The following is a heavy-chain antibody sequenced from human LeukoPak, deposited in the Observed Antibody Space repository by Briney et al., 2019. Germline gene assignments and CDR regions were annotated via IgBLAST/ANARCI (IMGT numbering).Heavy chain of an antibody. CDR2: IGGSDGST. D-gene: IGHD3-16*01. J-gene: IGHJ4*02. CDR3: AKRDASGSYPYYFDY. Sequence: GGSLRLSCAASGFTFSSYEMNWVRQAPGKGLEWVSAIGGSDGSTYYADSVKGRFTISRDNSKNTLYLQMNSLRPEDTAIYYCAKRDASGSYPYYFDYWGQGTLVTVSS. CDR1: GFTFSSYE. V-gene: IGHV3-23*01.